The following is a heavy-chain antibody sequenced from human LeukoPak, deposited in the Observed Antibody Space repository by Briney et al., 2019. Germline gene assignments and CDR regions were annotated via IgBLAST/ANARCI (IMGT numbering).Heavy chain of an antibody. D-gene: IGHD6-13*01. V-gene: IGHV3-9*01. CDR1: GFTFDDYA. CDR2: ISWNSGSI. CDR3: AKEKGYSSSWFEYYFDY. J-gene: IGHJ4*02. Sequence: GGSLRLSCAASGFTFDDYAMHWVRQAPGKGLEWVSGISWNSGSIGYADSVKGRFTISRDNAKNSLYLQMNSLRAEDTALYYCAKEKGYSSSWFEYYFDYWGQGTLVTVSS.